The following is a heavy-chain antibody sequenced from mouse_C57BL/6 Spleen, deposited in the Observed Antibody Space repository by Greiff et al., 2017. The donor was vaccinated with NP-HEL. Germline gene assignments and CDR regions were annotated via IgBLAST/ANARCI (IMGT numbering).Heavy chain of an antibody. CDR2: IDPSDSET. CDR1: GYTFTSYW. Sequence: QVQLQQPGAELVRPGSSVKLSCKASGYTFTSYWMHWVKQRPIQGLEWIGNIDPSDSETHYNQKFKDKATLTVDKSSSTAYMQLSSLTSEDSAVYYFARSITTGLFAYWGQGTLVTVSA. D-gene: IGHD1-1*01. J-gene: IGHJ3*01. V-gene: IGHV1-52*01. CDR3: ARSITTGLFAY.